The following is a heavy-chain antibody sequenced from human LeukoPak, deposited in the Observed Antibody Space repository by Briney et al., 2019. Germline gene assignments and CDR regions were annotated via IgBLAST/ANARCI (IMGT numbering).Heavy chain of an antibody. Sequence: GGSLRLSCAASGFTFISYSMNWVRQAPGKGLEWVSSISSSSSYIYYADSVKGRFTISRDNAKNSLYLQMNSLRAEDTAVYYCARDPNIVATRWGQGTLVTVSS. CDR3: ARDPNIVATR. CDR2: ISSSSSYI. J-gene: IGHJ4*02. D-gene: IGHD5-12*01. CDR1: GFTFISYS. V-gene: IGHV3-21*01.